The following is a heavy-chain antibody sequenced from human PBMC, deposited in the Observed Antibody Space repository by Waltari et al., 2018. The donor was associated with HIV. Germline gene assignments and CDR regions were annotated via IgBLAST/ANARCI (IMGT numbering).Heavy chain of an antibody. J-gene: IGHJ4*02. D-gene: IGHD3-9*01. Sequence: VQLVQSGAEVKKPGSSVKVSCKASGGTFSSYAISWVRQAPGQGLEWMGRIIPILGIANYAQKFQGRVTITADKSTSTAYMELSSLRSEDTAVYYCARDNSEHLDFAPYFDYWGQGTLVTVSS. V-gene: IGHV1-69*04. CDR1: GGTFSSYA. CDR3: ARDNSEHLDFAPYFDY. CDR2: IIPILGIA.